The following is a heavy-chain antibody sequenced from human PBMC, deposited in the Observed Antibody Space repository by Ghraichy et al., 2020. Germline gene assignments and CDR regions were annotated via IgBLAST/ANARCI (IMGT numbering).Heavy chain of an antibody. D-gene: IGHD3-3*01. CDR3: ARGWRFAAALPKSYYGWDL. J-gene: IGHJ6*02. V-gene: IGHV4-34*01. Sequence: SETLSLTCAVSGGSLTTYYWNWILQSPGKGLEWIGEIYHTGSTSYNPSLKSRVTMSVDTSKDQVSLNLSSLNAADTSGYYCARGWRFAAALPKSYYGWDLWGQGTTVTVSS. CDR1: GGSLTTYY. CDR2: IYHTGST.